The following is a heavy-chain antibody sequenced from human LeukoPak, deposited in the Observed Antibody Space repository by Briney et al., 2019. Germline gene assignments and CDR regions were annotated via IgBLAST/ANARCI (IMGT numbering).Heavy chain of an antibody. CDR3: ARSYSNHLFGMDV. J-gene: IGHJ6*02. Sequence: QPGGCLRLSCAASGLTVSSYYMTWVRQAPGKGLEWVSVIYSGGKKYYAASVKGRVAISRDNSKNTVFLQVNRVRAEDTAVYYCARSYSNHLFGMDVWGQGPTVTVS. CDR1: GLTVSSYY. V-gene: IGHV3-66*01. D-gene: IGHD4-11*01. CDR2: IYSGGKK.